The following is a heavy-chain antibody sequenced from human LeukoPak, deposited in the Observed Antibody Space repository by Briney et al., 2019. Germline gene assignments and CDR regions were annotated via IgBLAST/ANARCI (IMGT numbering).Heavy chain of an antibody. V-gene: IGHV3-48*01. CDR3: VRDNPRCCGVIPSNIDDY. J-gene: IGHJ4*02. Sequence: GSLRLSCAASGFTFSSYSMNWVRQAPGKGLEWVAYINGGGSPIYYADSVRGRFTISRDNAKNSLYLQMNSLRAEDTAVYYCVRDNPRCCGVIPSNIDDYWGQGTLVTVSS. CDR1: GFTFSSYS. D-gene: IGHD2/OR15-2a*01. CDR2: INGGGSPI.